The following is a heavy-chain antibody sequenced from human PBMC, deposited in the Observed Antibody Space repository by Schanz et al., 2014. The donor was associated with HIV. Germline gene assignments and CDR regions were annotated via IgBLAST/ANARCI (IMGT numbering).Heavy chain of an antibody. CDR3: ARGNLAYCGGGSCYTRFQFFQH. J-gene: IGHJ1*01. CDR1: GYTFINYD. CDR2: MNPSTGNS. Sequence: QVQLVQSGAEVKKPGASVKVSCKASGYTFINYDIHWVRQASGLGLEWMGWMNPSTGNSGYAQMFQVRVTMTRDTSISTAYLEVDSLKSEDTAVYYCARGNLAYCGGGSCYTRFQFFQHWGQGTLVTVSS. D-gene: IGHD2-21*01. V-gene: IGHV1-8*01.